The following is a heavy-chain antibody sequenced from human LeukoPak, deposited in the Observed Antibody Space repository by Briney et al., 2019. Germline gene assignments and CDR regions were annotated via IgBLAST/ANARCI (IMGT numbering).Heavy chain of an antibody. D-gene: IGHD6-13*01. V-gene: IGHV3-23*01. Sequence: PSETLSLTCAVYGGSFSGYYWSWVRQAPGKGLEWVSAISGSGGSTYYADSVKGRFTISRDNSKNTLYLQMNSLRAEDTAVYYCAAPQYSSSWYYFDYWGQGTLVTVSS. CDR3: AAPQYSSSWYYFDY. CDR1: GGSFSGYY. J-gene: IGHJ4*02. CDR2: ISGSGGST.